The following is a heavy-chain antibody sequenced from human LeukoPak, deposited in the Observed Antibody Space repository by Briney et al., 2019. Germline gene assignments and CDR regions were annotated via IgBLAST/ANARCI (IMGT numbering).Heavy chain of an antibody. CDR1: GFTFSSYA. CDR3: ARDSGREPGDAFDI. CDR2: ISYDGSNK. J-gene: IGHJ3*02. V-gene: IGHV3-30-3*01. D-gene: IGHD1-1*01. Sequence: GGSLRLSCAASGFTFSSYAMHWVRQAPGKGLEWVAVISYDGSNKYYADSVKGRFTISRDNSKNTLYLQMNSLRAEDTAVYYCARDSGREPGDAFDIWGQGTMVTVSS.